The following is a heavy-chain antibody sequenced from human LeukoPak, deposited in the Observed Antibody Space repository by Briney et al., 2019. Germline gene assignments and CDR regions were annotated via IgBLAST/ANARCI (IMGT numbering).Heavy chain of an antibody. CDR1: GFTFSSHS. CDR2: ISTSSSYI. J-gene: IGHJ3*02. Sequence: PGGSLRLSCAASGFTFSSHSMNWVRQAPGKGLEWVSSISTSSSYIYYADSVKGRFTISRDNAKNSLYLQMNSLRAEDTAVYYCARPTTHAFDIWGQGTMVTVSS. CDR3: ARPTTHAFDI. V-gene: IGHV3-21*01. D-gene: IGHD1-26*01.